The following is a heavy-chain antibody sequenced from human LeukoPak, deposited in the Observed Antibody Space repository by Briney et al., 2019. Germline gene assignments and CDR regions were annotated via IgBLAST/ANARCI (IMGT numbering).Heavy chain of an antibody. V-gene: IGHV1-69*04. CDR3: ARGLGTGLGAFDI. CDR2: IIPILGIA. CDR1: GGTFSSYG. J-gene: IGHJ3*02. D-gene: IGHD1-1*01. Sequence: GASVKVSCKASGGTFSSYGISWVRQAPGQGLEWMGRIIPILGIANYAQKFQGRVTITADKSTSTAYMELSSLRSEDTAVYYCARGLGTGLGAFDIWGQGTMVTVSS.